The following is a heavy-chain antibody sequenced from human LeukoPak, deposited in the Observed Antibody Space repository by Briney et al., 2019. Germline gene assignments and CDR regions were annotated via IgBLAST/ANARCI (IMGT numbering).Heavy chain of an antibody. CDR2: IKQDGSEK. V-gene: IGHV3-7*01. CDR3: ARVGTVDPSGLSDY. J-gene: IGHJ4*02. Sequence: GGSLRLSCAASGFTFSSYWMSWVRQAPGKGLEWVANIKQDGSEKYYVDSVKGRFTISRDNAKNSLYLQMNSLRAEDTAVYYCARVGTVDPSGLSDYWGQGTLVTVSS. CDR1: GFTFSSYW. D-gene: IGHD3-22*01.